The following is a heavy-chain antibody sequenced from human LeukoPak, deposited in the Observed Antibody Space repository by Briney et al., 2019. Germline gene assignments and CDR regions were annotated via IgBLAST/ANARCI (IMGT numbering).Heavy chain of an antibody. V-gene: IGHV4-39*01. Sequence: PSETLSLTCTVSGGSISSSSYYWGWIRQPPGKGLEWIGSIYYSGSTYYNPSLKSRVTISVDTSKNQFSLKLSSVTAADTAVYYCARVCSSTSCHEAVDLWGRGTLVTVSS. CDR1: GGSISSSSYY. D-gene: IGHD2-2*01. J-gene: IGHJ2*01. CDR2: IYYSGST. CDR3: ARVCSSTSCHEAVDL.